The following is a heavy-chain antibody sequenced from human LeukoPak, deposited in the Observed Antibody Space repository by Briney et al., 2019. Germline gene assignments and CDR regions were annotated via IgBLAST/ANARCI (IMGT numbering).Heavy chain of an antibody. CDR1: GGSIRSSSYH. CDR3: ARHKRGNWNYVFDY. J-gene: IGHJ4*02. D-gene: IGHD1-7*01. CDR2: IYYSGST. V-gene: IGHV4-39*01. Sequence: KPSETLSPTFTVSGGSIRSSSYHSGWVRPPPGEGLEWIGSIYYSGSTYYNPSLKSRVTISVDTSKNQFSLKLSSVTAADTAVYYCARHKRGNWNYVFDYWGQGTLVTVSS.